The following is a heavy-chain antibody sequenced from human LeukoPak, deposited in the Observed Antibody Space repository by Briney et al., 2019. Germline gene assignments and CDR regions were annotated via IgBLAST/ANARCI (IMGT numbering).Heavy chain of an antibody. J-gene: IGHJ5*02. CDR3: AKDLRAYSSSWYGHWFDP. V-gene: IGHV3-23*01. CDR2: ISGSGVTT. CDR1: GFTFSSYA. Sequence: PGGSLRLSCAASGFTFSSYAMTWVRQSPGKGLQWVSTISGSGVTTYYADSVMGRFTISRDSSKNTLYLQMNSLRAEDTALYYCAKDLRAYSSSWYGHWFDPWGQGTLVTVSS. D-gene: IGHD6-13*01.